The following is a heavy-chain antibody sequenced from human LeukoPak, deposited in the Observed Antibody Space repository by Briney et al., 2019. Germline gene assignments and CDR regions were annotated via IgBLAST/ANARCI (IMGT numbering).Heavy chain of an antibody. CDR3: TVYGETFSNSWSAYYFDY. J-gene: IGHJ4*02. V-gene: IGHV1-69*13. D-gene: IGHD6-13*01. Sequence: ASVKVSCKGSGGTFSSYAISWVRQAPGQGLEWMGGIIPIFDTPNYAQKFQGRVTITADESTSTAYMELSSLRSEDTAVYYCTVYGETFSNSWSAYYFDYWGQGTLVTVSS. CDR2: IIPIFDTP. CDR1: GGTFSSYA.